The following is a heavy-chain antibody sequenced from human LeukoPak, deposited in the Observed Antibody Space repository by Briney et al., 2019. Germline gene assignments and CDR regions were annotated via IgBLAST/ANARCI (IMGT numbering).Heavy chain of an antibody. CDR1: GGSFSGYY. J-gene: IGHJ6*03. D-gene: IGHD1-26*01. V-gene: IGHV4-34*01. Sequence: SETLSLTCAVYGGSFSGYYWSWIRQPPGKGLEWIGEINHSGSTNYNPSLKSRFTISVDTSKNQFSLKLSSVTAADTAVYYCARRGSHYYMDVWGKGTTVTVSS. CDR3: ARRGSHYYMDV. CDR2: INHSGST.